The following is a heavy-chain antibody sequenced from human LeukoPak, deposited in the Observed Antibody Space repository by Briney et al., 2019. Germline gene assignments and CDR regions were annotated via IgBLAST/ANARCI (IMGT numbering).Heavy chain of an antibody. CDR2: ISSSSSYI. V-gene: IGHV3-21*01. D-gene: IGHD3-10*01. CDR1: GFTFSSYS. Sequence: MSGGSLRLHCAASGFTFSSYSMNWVRQAPGKGLEWVSSISSSSSYIYYADSVKGRFTISRDNAKNSLYLQMNSLRAEDTAVYYCARVLSPGEGSPSYDAFDIWGQGTMVTVSS. J-gene: IGHJ3*02. CDR3: ARVLSPGEGSPSYDAFDI.